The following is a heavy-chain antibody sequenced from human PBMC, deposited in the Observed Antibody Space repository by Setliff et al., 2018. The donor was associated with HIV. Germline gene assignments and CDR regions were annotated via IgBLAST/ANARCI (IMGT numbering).Heavy chain of an antibody. J-gene: IGHJ6*02. CDR2: IHHSGNT. CDR3: ARHDITLVRGLV. Sequence: PSETLSLTCPVPGYSISSGYYWGWIRQPPGRGLEWIGAIHHSGNTYYNPSLKSRVTISVDTSKNLFSLKVNSVTAADTAVYYCARHDITLVRGLVWGQGTTVTVSS. V-gene: IGHV4-38-2*01. D-gene: IGHD3-10*01. CDR1: GYSISSGYY.